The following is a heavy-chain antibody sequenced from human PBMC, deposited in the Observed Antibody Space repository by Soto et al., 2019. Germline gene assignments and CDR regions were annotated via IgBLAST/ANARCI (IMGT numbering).Heavy chain of an antibody. CDR3: ARDGVVVVAATYSADAVDI. D-gene: IGHD2-15*01. J-gene: IGHJ3*02. Sequence: SVKVSCKASGGTFSSYTISWVRQAPGQGIEWMGRIIPILGIANYAQKFQGRVTITADKSTSTAYMELSSLRSEDTAVYYCARDGVVVVAATYSADAVDIWGQGTMVTVS. CDR2: IIPILGIA. V-gene: IGHV1-69*04. CDR1: GGTFSSYT.